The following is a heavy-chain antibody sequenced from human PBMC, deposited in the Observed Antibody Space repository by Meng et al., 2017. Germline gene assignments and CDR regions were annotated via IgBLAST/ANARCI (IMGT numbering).Heavy chain of an antibody. CDR1: VGSISSSNW. D-gene: IGHD1-26*01. CDR3: ARDVVGAIIIARGDY. V-gene: IGHV4-4*02. J-gene: IGHJ4*02. Sequence: EAGPGVVNASGTWSPTCVVSVGSISSSNWWSWCRQPPGKGLEWIGEIYHSGSTNYNPSLKSRVTISVDKSKNQFSLKLSSVTAADTAVYYCARDVVGAIIIARGDYWGQGTLVTVSS. CDR2: IYHSGST.